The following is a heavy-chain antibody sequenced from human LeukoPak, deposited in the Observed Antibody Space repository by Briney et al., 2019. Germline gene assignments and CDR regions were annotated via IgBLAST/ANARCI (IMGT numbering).Heavy chain of an antibody. V-gene: IGHV4-39*01. J-gene: IGHJ4*02. CDR3: ARLISSHHSFDY. CDR1: GGSISSSSFF. D-gene: IGHD2/OR15-2a*01. CDR2: IFYTGST. Sequence: SETLSLTCTVSGGSISSSSFFCSWIRQLPGGGLEYIGSIFYTGSTYYNPSLKSRVTISIETSKNQFSLRLRSVTAADTAVFYCARLISSHHSFDYWGQGTLVTVSS.